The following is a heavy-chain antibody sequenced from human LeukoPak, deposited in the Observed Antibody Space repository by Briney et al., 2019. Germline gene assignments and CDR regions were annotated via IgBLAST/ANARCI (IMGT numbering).Heavy chain of an antibody. Sequence: ASVKVSCKASGYTFTSYDINWVRQATGQGLEWMGWMNSNSGNTGYAQKFQGRVTMTRNTSISTAYMELSSLRSEDTAVYYCARGGRRRGSGYHPLGYWGQGTLVTVSS. V-gene: IGHV1-8*01. CDR3: ARGGRRRGSGYHPLGY. J-gene: IGHJ4*02. D-gene: IGHD3-22*01. CDR1: GYTFTSYD. CDR2: MNSNSGNT.